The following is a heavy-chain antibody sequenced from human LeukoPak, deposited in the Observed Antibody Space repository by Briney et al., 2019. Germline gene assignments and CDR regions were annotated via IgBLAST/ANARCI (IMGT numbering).Heavy chain of an antibody. CDR3: ARRYFDWFVYYGMDV. Sequence: ASVKVSCKASGYTFTSYDINWVRQATGQGLEWMGWMNPNSGNTGYAQKFQGRVTMTRNTSISTAYMELSSLRSEDTAVYYCARRYFDWFVYYGMDVWGQGTTVTVSS. CDR2: MNPNSGNT. CDR1: GYTFTSYD. D-gene: IGHD3-9*01. V-gene: IGHV1-8*01. J-gene: IGHJ6*02.